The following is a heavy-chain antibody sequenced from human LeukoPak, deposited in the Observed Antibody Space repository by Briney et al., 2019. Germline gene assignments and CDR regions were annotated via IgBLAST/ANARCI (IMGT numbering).Heavy chain of an antibody. Sequence: SETLSLTCTVSGGSISSYYWSWIRQPPGKGLEWIGYIYYSGSTNYNPSLKSRVTISVDTSKNQFSLELSSVTAADTAVYYCARDSISTTFYNWFDPWGQGTLVTVSS. V-gene: IGHV4-59*01. D-gene: IGHD2/OR15-2a*01. CDR3: ARDSISTTFYNWFDP. J-gene: IGHJ5*02. CDR1: GGSISSYY. CDR2: IYYSGST.